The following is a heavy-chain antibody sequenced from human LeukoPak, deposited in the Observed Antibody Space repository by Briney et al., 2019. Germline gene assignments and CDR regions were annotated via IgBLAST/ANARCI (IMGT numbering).Heavy chain of an antibody. CDR3: ARKATGQYGMDV. J-gene: IGHJ6*02. Sequence: GASVEVSCKASGYTFTGYYMHWVRQAPGQGLEWMGWINPNSGDTNYAQKFQGRVTLTGDTSINTVYMELSRLRFDDTAVYYCARKATGQYGMDVWGQGTTVTVSS. D-gene: IGHD6-13*01. V-gene: IGHV1-2*02. CDR1: GYTFTGYY. CDR2: INPNSGDT.